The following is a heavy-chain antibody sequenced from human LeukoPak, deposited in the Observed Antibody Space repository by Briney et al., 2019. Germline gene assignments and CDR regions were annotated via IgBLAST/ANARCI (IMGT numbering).Heavy chain of an antibody. CDR1: GGSISSYY. CDR2: IYYSGST. V-gene: IGHV4-59*01. Sequence: SETLSLTCTVSGGSISSYYWNWIRQPPGKGLEWIGYIYYSGSTNYNPSLKSRITMSVDTFKNQFSLKLSSVTAADTAVYYCSTLESAYSDYWGQGTQVTVSS. CDR3: STLESAYSDY. J-gene: IGHJ4*02. D-gene: IGHD3-3*01.